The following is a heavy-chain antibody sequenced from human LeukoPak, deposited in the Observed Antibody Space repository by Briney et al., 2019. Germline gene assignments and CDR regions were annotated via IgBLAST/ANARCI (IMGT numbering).Heavy chain of an antibody. D-gene: IGHD1-14*01. CDR3: ARHPPATGRFDY. J-gene: IGHJ4*02. CDR2: VYYDGST. V-gene: IGHV4-59*01. CDR1: GGFIINYY. Sequence: SETLSLTCTVSGGFIINYYWSWIRQPPEKGLEWIGYVYYDGSTNYNPSLKSRVTMSVDTSKNQLSLKLSSVTAADTAVYYRARHPPATGRFDYWGQGTLGTVSS.